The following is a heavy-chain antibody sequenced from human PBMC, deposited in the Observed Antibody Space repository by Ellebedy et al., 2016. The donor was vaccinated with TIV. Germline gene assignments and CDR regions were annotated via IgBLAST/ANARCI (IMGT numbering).Heavy chain of an antibody. CDR2: INQDGSDK. Sequence: GGSLRLSCGASGFSFRSYWMTWVRQAPGKGLEWVANINQDGSDKYYEDSVKGRFTIARDNAKNSLFLQMSSLRVEDTAMYYCATDGSYGDYRSPTHAFVMWGQGTMVAVSS. CDR1: GFSFRSYW. CDR3: ATDGSYGDYRSPTHAFVM. D-gene: IGHD4-17*01. J-gene: IGHJ3*02. V-gene: IGHV3-7*01.